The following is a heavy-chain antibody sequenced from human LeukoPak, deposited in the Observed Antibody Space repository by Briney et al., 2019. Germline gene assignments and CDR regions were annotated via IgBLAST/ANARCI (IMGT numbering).Heavy chain of an antibody. D-gene: IGHD4-17*01. J-gene: IGHJ4*02. CDR2: INHSGST. V-gene: IGHV4-34*01. Sequence: SETLSLTCAVYGGSFSGYYWSWIRQPPGKGLEWIGEINHSGSTNYNPSLTSRVTISVDTSKNQFSLKLSSVTAADTAVYYCARGLVDESGETRAHFDYWGQGTLVTVSS. CDR3: ARGLVDESGETRAHFDY. CDR1: GGSFSGYY.